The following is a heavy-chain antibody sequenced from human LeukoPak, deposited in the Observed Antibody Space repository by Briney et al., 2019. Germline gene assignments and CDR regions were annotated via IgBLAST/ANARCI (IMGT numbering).Heavy chain of an antibody. J-gene: IGHJ6*02. CDR2: IDHSGST. CDR1: GGSFSGYY. D-gene: IGHD6-13*01. Sequence: SETLSLTCAVCGGSFSGYYWSWIRQPPGKGLEWIGEIDHSGSTNYNPSLKSRVTISVDTSKNQFSLKLSSVTAADTAVYYCARGYIVIAAAGTGCVFCPYYYGMDVWGQGTTVTVSS. V-gene: IGHV4-34*01. CDR3: ARGYIVIAAAGTGCVFCPYYYGMDV.